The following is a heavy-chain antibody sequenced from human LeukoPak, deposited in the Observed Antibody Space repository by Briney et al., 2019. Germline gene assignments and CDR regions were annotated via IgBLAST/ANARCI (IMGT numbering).Heavy chain of an antibody. CDR3: ARDLAPWY. CDR2: ISSSSTI. V-gene: IGHV3-48*02. CDR1: GFTFSSYS. D-gene: IGHD3-16*01. J-gene: IGHJ4*02. Sequence: GGSLRLSCAASGFTFSSYSMNWVRQAPGKGLEWVSYISSSSTIYYADSVKGRFTISRDNAKNSLYLQMNSLRDEDTAVYYCARDLAPWYWGQGTLVTVSS.